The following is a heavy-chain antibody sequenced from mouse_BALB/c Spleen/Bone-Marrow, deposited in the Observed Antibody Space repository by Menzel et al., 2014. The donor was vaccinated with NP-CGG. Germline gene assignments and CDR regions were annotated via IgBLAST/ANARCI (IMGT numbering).Heavy chain of an antibody. Sequence: QVQLKESGPGLVAPSQSLSITCTVSGFSLTDYGVSWIRQPPGKGLEWLGVIWGGGITYYNSALKSSLTISKDNPKSQVFLKMNSLQTDDTAMYYCAKLGGYFDYWGQGTTLTVSS. CDR2: IWGGGIT. CDR3: AKLGGYFDY. V-gene: IGHV2-6-5*01. CDR1: GFSLTDYG. J-gene: IGHJ2*01. D-gene: IGHD4-1*01.